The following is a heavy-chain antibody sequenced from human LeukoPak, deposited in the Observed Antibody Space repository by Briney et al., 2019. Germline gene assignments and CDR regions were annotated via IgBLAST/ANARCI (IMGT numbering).Heavy chain of an antibody. D-gene: IGHD6-13*01. J-gene: IGHJ4*02. CDR2: ISGSGGST. CDR3: AKDRIAAAGSDY. Sequence: GGSLRLSXTASGFTFGDYAMSWVRQAPGKGLEWVSAISGSGGSTYYADSVKGRFTISRDNSKNTLYLQMNSLRAEDTAVYYCAKDRIAAAGSDYWGQGTLVTVSS. CDR1: GFTFGDYA. V-gene: IGHV3-23*01.